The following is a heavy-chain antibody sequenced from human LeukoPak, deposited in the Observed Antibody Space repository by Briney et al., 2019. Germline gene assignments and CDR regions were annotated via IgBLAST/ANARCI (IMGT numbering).Heavy chain of an antibody. J-gene: IGHJ4*02. Sequence: GASVKVSCKASGYTFTSYYMHWVRQAPGQGLEWMGIINPSGGSTTYAQKFQGGVTMTRDTSTSTVYMELSSLRSEDTAVYYCARARTGDLDYWGQGTLVTVSS. CDR3: ARARTGDLDY. CDR1: GYTFTSYY. D-gene: IGHD7-27*01. V-gene: IGHV1-46*01. CDR2: INPSGGST.